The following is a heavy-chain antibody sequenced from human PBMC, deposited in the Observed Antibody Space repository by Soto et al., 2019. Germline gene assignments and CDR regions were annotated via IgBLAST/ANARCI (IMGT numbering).Heavy chain of an antibody. J-gene: IGHJ6*03. CDR3: ARASYYGSGSRQAYYMDV. D-gene: IGHD3-10*01. CDR1: GYTFTSYY. V-gene: IGHV1-46*03. CDR2: INPSGGST. Sequence: GASVKVSCKASGYTFTSYYMHWVRQAPGQGLEWMGIINPSGGSTSYAQKFQGRVTMTRDTSTSTVYMELSSLRSEDTAVYYCARASYYGSGSRQAYYMDVWGKGTTVTVSS.